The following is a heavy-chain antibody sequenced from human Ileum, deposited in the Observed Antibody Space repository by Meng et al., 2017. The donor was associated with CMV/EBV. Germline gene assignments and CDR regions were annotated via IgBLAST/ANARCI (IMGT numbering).Heavy chain of an antibody. Sequence: QMQLQEPVPGPGMPSVTLSLTCTVSGGSISSGDYYWNWISQPPGKGLEWIWYIYYSGSTYFNPSLKSRVTISVDTSKNQFSLKLNSVTAADTAVYYCARQEELWGYFDYWGQGTLVTVSS. CDR1: GGSISSGDYY. V-gene: IGHV4-30-4*08. CDR3: ARQEELWGYFDY. CDR2: IYYSGST. J-gene: IGHJ4*02. D-gene: IGHD1-7*01.